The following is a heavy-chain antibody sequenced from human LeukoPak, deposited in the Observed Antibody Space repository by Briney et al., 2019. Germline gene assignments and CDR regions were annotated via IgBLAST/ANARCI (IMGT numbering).Heavy chain of an antibody. V-gene: IGHV1-69*04. CDR3: ARRFHLQFGFDYYMDV. CDR1: GGTFSSYA. J-gene: IGHJ6*03. CDR2: IIPILGIA. Sequence: ASVKVSCKASGGTFSSYAISWVRQAPGQGLEWMGRIIPILGIANYAQKFQGRVTITADKSTSTAYMELSSLRSEDTAVYYCARRFHLQFGFDYYMDVWGKGTTVTVSS. D-gene: IGHD4-11*01.